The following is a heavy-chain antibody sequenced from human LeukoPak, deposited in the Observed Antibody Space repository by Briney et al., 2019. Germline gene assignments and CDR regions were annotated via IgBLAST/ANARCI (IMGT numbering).Heavy chain of an antibody. CDR3: ARDRNRYYFDY. Sequence: ASVTVSCTASGYTFTSYGISWVRQAPGQGLEWMGWISAYNGNTNYAQKLQGRVTMTTDTSTSTAYMELRSLRSDDTAVYYCARDRNRYYFDYWGQGTLVTVSS. J-gene: IGHJ4*02. CDR2: ISAYNGNT. V-gene: IGHV1-18*01. D-gene: IGHD1-14*01. CDR1: GYTFTSYG.